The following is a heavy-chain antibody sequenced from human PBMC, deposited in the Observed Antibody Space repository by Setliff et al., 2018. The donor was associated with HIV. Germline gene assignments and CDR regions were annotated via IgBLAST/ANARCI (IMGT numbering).Heavy chain of an antibody. D-gene: IGHD6-19*01. Sequence: ASVKVSCKASGYTFTTYYMHWVRQAPGQGLEWMGTIIPVFDTSYNAQKFQGRVTITAEKSTSTVNVELSGLTSDDTAVYYCARVANIPVTGKSWYFDLWGRGTLVTVSS. CDR3: ARVANIPVTGKSWYFDL. V-gene: IGHV1-69*06. CDR1: GYTFTTYY. J-gene: IGHJ2*01. CDR2: IIPVFDTS.